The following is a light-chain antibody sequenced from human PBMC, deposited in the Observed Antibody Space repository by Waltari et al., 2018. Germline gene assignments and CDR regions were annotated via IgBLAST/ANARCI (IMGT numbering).Light chain of an antibody. CDR2: GAS. J-gene: IGKJ4*01. V-gene: IGKV3-20*01. CDR3: QQYGSSPLT. Sequence: ELVLTQSPGTLSLSPGERAILSCRASQSVSGTYLAWYQQKPGQAPRLLIYGASSRATGIPDRFSGSGSGTVFTLTITRLEPEDFAVYYCQQYGSSPLTFGGGTKVEIK. CDR1: QSVSGTY.